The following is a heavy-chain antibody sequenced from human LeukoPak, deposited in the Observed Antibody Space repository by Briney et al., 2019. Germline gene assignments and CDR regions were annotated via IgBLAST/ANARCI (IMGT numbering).Heavy chain of an antibody. CDR2: INHSGST. CDR1: GGSFSGYY. J-gene: IGHJ5*02. D-gene: IGHD4-17*01. CDR3: ARGRLRNWFDP. V-gene: IGHV4-34*01. Sequence: SETLSLTCAVYGGSFSGYYWSWIRQPPGKGLEWIGEINHSGSTNYNPSLKGRVTISVDTSKNQFSLKLSSVTAADTAVYYCARGRLRNWFDPWGQGTLVTVSS.